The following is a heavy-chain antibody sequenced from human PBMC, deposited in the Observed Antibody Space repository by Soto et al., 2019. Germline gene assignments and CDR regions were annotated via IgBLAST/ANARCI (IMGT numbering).Heavy chain of an antibody. CDR1: GGSVSSGRYY. J-gene: IGHJ6*02. CDR2: IYNSDSA. D-gene: IGHD6-19*01. Sequence: SETLSLTCTVSGGSVSSGRYYWNWNRQTPGKGLEWIGHIYNSDSANYDPSLKSRVTISLDTSKNQFSLNLISVTAADTAVYYCARSIPVAGYNYYAMDVWGQGTTVTVSS. V-gene: IGHV4-61*01. CDR3: ARSIPVAGYNYYAMDV.